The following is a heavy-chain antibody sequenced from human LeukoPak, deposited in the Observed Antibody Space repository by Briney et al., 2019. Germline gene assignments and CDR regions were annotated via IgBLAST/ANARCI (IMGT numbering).Heavy chain of an antibody. J-gene: IGHJ4*02. CDR3: ARDPYDSSGYYYPHFDY. CDR2: ISAYNGNT. CDR1: GYTFTSYG. Sequence: ASVKVSCKASGYTFTSYGISWVQQAPGQGLEWMGWISAYNGNTNYAQKLQGRVTMTTDTSTSTAYMELRSLRSDDTAVYYCARDPYDSSGYYYPHFDYWGQGTLVTVSS. D-gene: IGHD3-22*01. V-gene: IGHV1-18*01.